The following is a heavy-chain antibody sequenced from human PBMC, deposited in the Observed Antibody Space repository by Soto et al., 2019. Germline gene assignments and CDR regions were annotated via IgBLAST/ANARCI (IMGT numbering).Heavy chain of an antibody. Sequence: QAHLMQSEAEVKKPGSSVKVSCKASGGTFSGYAISWVRQRPGRGLEWMGGIIPIFGITTYAEKFQGRITLGANKSTGAAFMDLRSLISEDTAVYYSARDPRSITGTTSSEDFQFWGPGTLVSVSS. CDR3: ARDPRSITGTTSSEDFQF. CDR1: GGTFSGYA. CDR2: IIPIFGIT. J-gene: IGHJ1*01. V-gene: IGHV1-69*17. D-gene: IGHD1-20*01.